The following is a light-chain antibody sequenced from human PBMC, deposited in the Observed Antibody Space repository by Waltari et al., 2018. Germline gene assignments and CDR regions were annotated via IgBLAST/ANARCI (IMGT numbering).Light chain of an antibody. CDR2: DVS. J-gene: IGLJ3*02. CDR3: CSYAGRYTWV. V-gene: IGLV2-11*01. Sequence: QSALTQPRSVSGSPGQSVTISCTGTSSAVGHFNYFYWYQQHPGKAPKFMIYDVSQRPSGVPDRFSGSKSGNTASLTISGLQAEDEADYYCCSYAGRYTWVFGGGTKVTVL. CDR1: SSAVGHFNY.